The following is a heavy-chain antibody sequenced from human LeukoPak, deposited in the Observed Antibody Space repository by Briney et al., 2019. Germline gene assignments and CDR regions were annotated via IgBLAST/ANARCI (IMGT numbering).Heavy chain of an antibody. J-gene: IGHJ6*03. CDR1: GGSFSGYY. CDR3: ARARPGLARPYYMDV. Sequence: SETLSLTCAVYGGSFSGYYWSWIRQPPGKGLEWIGEINHSGSTNYNPSLKSRVTISVDTSKNQFSLKLSSVTAADTAVYYCARARPGLARPYYMDVCGKGTTVTVSS. V-gene: IGHV4-34*01. D-gene: IGHD6-6*01. CDR2: INHSGST.